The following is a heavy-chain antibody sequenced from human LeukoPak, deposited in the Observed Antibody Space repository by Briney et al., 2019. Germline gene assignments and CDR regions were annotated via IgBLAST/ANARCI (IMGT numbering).Heavy chain of an antibody. CDR3: ARRYSNYFFDY. Sequence: PSETLSLTCTVSGGSISSGDYYCSWIRQPPGKGLEWIGYIYYSGSTYYNPSFKSRVTISVDTSKNQFSLKLSSVTAADTAVYYCARRYSNYFFDYWGQGTLVTVSS. CDR2: IYYSGST. D-gene: IGHD4-11*01. CDR1: GGSISSGDYY. V-gene: IGHV4-30-4*08. J-gene: IGHJ4*02.